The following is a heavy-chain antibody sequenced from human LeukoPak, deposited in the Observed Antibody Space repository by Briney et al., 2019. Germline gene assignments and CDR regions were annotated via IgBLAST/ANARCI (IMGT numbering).Heavy chain of an antibody. CDR1: GFTFSSYA. CDR2: ISGSGGST. V-gene: IGHV3-23*01. D-gene: IGHD7-27*01. J-gene: IGHJ4*02. Sequence: PGGSLRLSCAASGFTFSSYAMSWVRQAPGKGLEWVSAISGSGGSTYYADSVKGRFTISRDNPKNTLYLQMSSLRAEDTAVYYCAKDGGLWVSAHWGDSWGRGTLVTVSS. CDR3: AKDGGLWVSAHWGDS.